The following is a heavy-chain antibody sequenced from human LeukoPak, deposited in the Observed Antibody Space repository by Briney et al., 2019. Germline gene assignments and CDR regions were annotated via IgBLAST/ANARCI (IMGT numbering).Heavy chain of an antibody. CDR3: ARGAIFGVVSGLDV. Sequence: GRSLRLSCAASGFTFSYYGMHWVRQAPGKGLERVALISYDGTDQYYADSVKGRFTISRDNSKNTLFLQMHSLRAEDTAVYYCARGAIFGVVSGLDVWGQGTTVTVSS. J-gene: IGHJ6*02. CDR2: ISYDGTDQ. V-gene: IGHV3-30*03. CDR1: GFTFSYYG. D-gene: IGHD3-3*01.